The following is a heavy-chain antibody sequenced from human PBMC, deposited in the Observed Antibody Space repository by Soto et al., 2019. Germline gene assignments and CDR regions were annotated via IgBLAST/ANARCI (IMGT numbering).Heavy chain of an antibody. CDR3: ARTGSSGRPDENNWFDP. CDR2: IYYSGST. J-gene: IGHJ5*02. Sequence: PSETLSLTCTVSGGSISSYYWSWIRQPPGKGLEWIGYIYYSGSTNYNPSLKSRVTIPVDTSKNQFSLKLSSVTAADTAVYYCARTGSSGRPDENNWFDPWGQGTLVTVSX. CDR1: GGSISSYY. D-gene: IGHD6-19*01. V-gene: IGHV4-59*01.